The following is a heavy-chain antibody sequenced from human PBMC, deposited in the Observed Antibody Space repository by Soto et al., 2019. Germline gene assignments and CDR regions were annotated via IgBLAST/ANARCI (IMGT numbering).Heavy chain of an antibody. CDR2: IAHSGNT. Sequence: QVQLQESGPGLVKPSGTLSLTCVVSGDSINSSHWWNWVRQPPEKGLEWIGQIAHSGNTSYNPSPTRRVTISVDKSKSHFSLKLTSVTAADTAVYYCAARHFWSRPWTDRRLDYWGQGTLVTVSS. D-gene: IGHD3-3*02. CDR1: GDSINSSHW. CDR3: AARHFWSRPWTDRRLDY. J-gene: IGHJ4*02. V-gene: IGHV4-4*02.